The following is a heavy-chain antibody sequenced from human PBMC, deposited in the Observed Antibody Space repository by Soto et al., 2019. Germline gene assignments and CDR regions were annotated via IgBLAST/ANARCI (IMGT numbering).Heavy chain of an antibody. CDR1: GFTVSSNY. Sequence: GGSLRLSCAASGFTVSSNYMSWVRQAPGKGLEWVSVIYSGGSTYYADSVKGRFTISRDNSKNTLYLQMNSLRAEDTAVYYCARSRNNWNPNWFDPWGQGTLVTVSS. J-gene: IGHJ5*02. D-gene: IGHD1-20*01. CDR2: IYSGGST. CDR3: ARSRNNWNPNWFDP. V-gene: IGHV3-66*01.